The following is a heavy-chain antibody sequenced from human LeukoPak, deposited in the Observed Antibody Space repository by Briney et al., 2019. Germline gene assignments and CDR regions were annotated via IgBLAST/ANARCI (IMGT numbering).Heavy chain of an antibody. Sequence: GRSLRLSCAASGFTFGDYAMHWVRQAPGKGLEWVSGISWNSGSIGYADSVKGRFTISRDNAKNSLYLQMNSLRAEDMALYYCAKSDGAYSSSPGLNYWGQGTLVTVSS. V-gene: IGHV3-9*03. J-gene: IGHJ4*02. CDR3: AKSDGAYSSSPGLNY. D-gene: IGHD6-6*01. CDR1: GFTFGDYA. CDR2: ISWNSGSI.